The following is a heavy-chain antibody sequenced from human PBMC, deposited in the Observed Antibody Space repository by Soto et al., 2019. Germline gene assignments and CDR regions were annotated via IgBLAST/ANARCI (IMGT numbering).Heavy chain of an antibody. J-gene: IGHJ4*02. CDR1: GFSLSISGVA. CDR2: IYWDDDQ. CDR3: AHRFDWYYFNF. V-gene: IGHV2-5*02. D-gene: IGHD3-9*01. Sequence: GSGPTLVNPTQTLTLTCTFSGFSLSISGVAVGWIRQPPGKALEWLALIYWDDDQRYNPSLKSRLTITKDTSKNQVVLTMTNMDPVDTGTYYCAHRFDWYYFNFWGLGTLVTVSS.